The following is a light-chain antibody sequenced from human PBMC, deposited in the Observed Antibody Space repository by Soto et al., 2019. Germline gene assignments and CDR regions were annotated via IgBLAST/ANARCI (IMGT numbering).Light chain of an antibody. V-gene: IGKV3-15*01. Sequence: EIVLTQSPGTLSLSPVERATLSCRASQSVSSSYLAWYQQKPGQAPRLLIYGASTRATGIPARFSGSGSGTEFTLTISSLQSEDFAVYYCQQYSIWRTFGQGTKVDIK. CDR1: QSVSSSY. CDR3: QQYSIWRT. J-gene: IGKJ1*01. CDR2: GAS.